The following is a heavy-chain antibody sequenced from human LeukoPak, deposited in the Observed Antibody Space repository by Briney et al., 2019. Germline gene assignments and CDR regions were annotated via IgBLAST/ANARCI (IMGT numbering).Heavy chain of an antibody. V-gene: IGHV3-43*02. CDR3: AGGDFWSGYGQYYYYGMDV. Sequence: GGSLRLSCAASGFTFKTYWMHWVRQAPGKGLEWVSLISGDDGSTYYADSVKGRFTISRDNSKNSLYLQMNSLRTEDTALYYCAGGDFWSGYGQYYYYGMDVWGQGTTVTVSS. CDR1: GFTFKTYW. D-gene: IGHD3-3*01. CDR2: ISGDDGST. J-gene: IGHJ6*02.